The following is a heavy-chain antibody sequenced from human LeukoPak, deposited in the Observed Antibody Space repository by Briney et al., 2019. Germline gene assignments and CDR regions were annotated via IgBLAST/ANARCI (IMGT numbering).Heavy chain of an antibody. Sequence: SETLSLTCTVSGGSISSYYWSWIRQPPGKGLEWIGYIYYSGSTNYNPSLKSRVTISVDTSKNQFSLKLSSVTAADTAVYYCARGFLAVADVADYWGQGTLVTVSS. CDR3: ARGFLAVADVADY. J-gene: IGHJ4*02. D-gene: IGHD6-19*01. V-gene: IGHV4-59*01. CDR2: IYYSGST. CDR1: GGSISSYY.